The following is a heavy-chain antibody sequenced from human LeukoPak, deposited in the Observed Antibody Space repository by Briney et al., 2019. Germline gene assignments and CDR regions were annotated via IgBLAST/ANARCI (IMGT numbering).Heavy chain of an antibody. V-gene: IGHV1-46*01. CDR1: GYTFTSYY. J-gene: IGHJ4*02. CDR3: ARVPVGSIVGATWTPDY. Sequence: VASVKVSCKASGYTFTSYYMHWVRQAPGQGLEWMGIINPSGGSTSYAQKFQGRVTMTRNTSISTAYMELSSLRSEDTAVYYCARVPVGSIVGATWTPDYWGQGTLVTVSS. D-gene: IGHD1-26*01. CDR2: INPSGGST.